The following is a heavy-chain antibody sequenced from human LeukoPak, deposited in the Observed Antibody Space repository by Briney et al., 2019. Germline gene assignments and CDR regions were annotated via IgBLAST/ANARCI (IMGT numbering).Heavy chain of an antibody. V-gene: IGHV3-33*01. CDR3: ARDGAGYSSSWYFDY. J-gene: IGHJ4*02. CDR2: IWYDGSNK. CDR1: GFTFSSYG. D-gene: IGHD6-13*01. Sequence: GGSLRLSCAASGFTFSSYGMHWVRQAPGKGLEWVAVIWYDGSNKYYADSVKGRFTISRDNSKNTLYLQMNSLRAEDTAVYYCARDGAGYSSSWYFDYWGQGTLVTVSS.